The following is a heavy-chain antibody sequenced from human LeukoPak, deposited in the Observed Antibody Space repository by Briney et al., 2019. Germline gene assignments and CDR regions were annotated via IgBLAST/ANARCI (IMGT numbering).Heavy chain of an antibody. Sequence: KASETLSLTCTVSGGSISSGSYYWSWIRQPAGKGLEWIGRIYTSGSTNYNPSLKSRVTISVDTSKNQFSLKLSSVTAADTAVYYCARVREFTFNWFDPWGQGTLVTVSS. J-gene: IGHJ5*02. CDR2: IYTSGST. CDR3: ARVREFTFNWFDP. V-gene: IGHV4-61*02. CDR1: GGSISSGSYY. D-gene: IGHD2/OR15-2a*01.